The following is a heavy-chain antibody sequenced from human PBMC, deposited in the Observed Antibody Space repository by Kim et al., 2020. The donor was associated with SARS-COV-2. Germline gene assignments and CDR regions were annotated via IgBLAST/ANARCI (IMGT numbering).Heavy chain of an antibody. CDR1: GFTFSNYW. V-gene: IGHV3-7*01. CDR3: TRTDPYGTTWYGRADY. Sequence: GGSLRLSCAASGFTFSNYWMSWVRQAPGKGLEWLANIKQDGTAKYNVGSVKGRFTISRDNAEKSLYLQINSLTAEDTAMYFCTRTDPYGTTWYGRADYWGQGTLVTVSS. CDR2: IKQDGTAK. D-gene: IGHD6-13*01. J-gene: IGHJ4*02.